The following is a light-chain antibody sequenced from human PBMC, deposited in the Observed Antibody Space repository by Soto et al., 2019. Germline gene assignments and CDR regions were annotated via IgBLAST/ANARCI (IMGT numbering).Light chain of an antibody. CDR2: GAS. CDR3: QQYGSSLRT. Sequence: EIVLTQSPGTLSLSPEERATLSFSASQSVSSSYLAWYQQKPGQAPRLLIYGASSRATGIPDRFSGSGSGTDFTLTISRLEPEDFAVYYCQQYGSSLRTFGQGTKVDI. J-gene: IGKJ1*01. V-gene: IGKV3-20*01. CDR1: QSVSSSY.